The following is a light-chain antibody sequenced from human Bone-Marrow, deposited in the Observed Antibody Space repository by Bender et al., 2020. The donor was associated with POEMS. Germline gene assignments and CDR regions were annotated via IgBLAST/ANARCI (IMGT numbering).Light chain of an antibody. CDR3: QAWDTYSMV. Sequence: SYEVTQPPSVSVSPGQTASITCPGDDLGDKYVAWYQQKPGQSPVLVIYQDTKRPSGIPERFSSSNSGNTATLTISGTQAMDEADYYCQAWDTYSMVFGGETKLTVL. CDR2: QDT. J-gene: IGLJ2*01. CDR1: DLGDKY. V-gene: IGLV3-1*01.